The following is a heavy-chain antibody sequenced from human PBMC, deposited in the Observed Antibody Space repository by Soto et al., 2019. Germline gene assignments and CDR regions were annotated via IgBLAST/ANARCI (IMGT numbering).Heavy chain of an antibody. CDR1: GGSFSGYY. D-gene: IGHD5-12*01. Sequence: PSETLSLTCAVYGGSFSGYYWSWIRQPPGKGLEWIGEINRSGSTNYNPSLKSRVTISVDTSKNQFSLKLSSVTAADTAVYYCARERLRFFDYWGQGTLVIVFS. V-gene: IGHV4-34*01. CDR3: ARERLRFFDY. J-gene: IGHJ4*02. CDR2: INRSGST.